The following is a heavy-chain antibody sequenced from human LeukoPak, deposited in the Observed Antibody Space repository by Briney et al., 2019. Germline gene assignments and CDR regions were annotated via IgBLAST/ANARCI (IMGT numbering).Heavy chain of an antibody. Sequence: GASVKVSCKASGYTFTGYYMHWVRQAPGQGLEWMGWINPNSGGTNYVQKFKGRVTMTRDTSISTAYMELSRLSADDTAVYYCARVRLGYCSSTSCYGYYMDVWGKGTTVTVSS. J-gene: IGHJ6*03. V-gene: IGHV1-2*02. D-gene: IGHD2-2*01. CDR1: GYTFTGYY. CDR3: ARVRLGYCSSTSCYGYYMDV. CDR2: INPNSGGT.